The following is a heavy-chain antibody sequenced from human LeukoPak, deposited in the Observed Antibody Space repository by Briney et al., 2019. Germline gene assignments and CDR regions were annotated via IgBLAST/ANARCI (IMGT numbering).Heavy chain of an antibody. D-gene: IGHD2-2*01. CDR1: GGTFSSYA. CDR3: ARAPCSSTRCYVFAWFDP. V-gene: IGHV1-69*05. CDR2: IIPIFGTA. Sequence: ASVKVSCKASGGTFSSYAISWVRQAPGQGLEWMGGIIPIFGTANYAQKFQGRVTITTDESTSTAYMELSSLRSEDTAVYYCARAPCSSTRCYVFAWFDPWGQGTLVTVSS. J-gene: IGHJ5*02.